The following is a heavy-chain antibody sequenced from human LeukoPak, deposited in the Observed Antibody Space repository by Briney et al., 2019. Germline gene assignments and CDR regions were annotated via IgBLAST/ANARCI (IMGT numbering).Heavy chain of an antibody. CDR1: GFTFSSYA. D-gene: IGHD2-15*01. CDR2: ISGSGGST. J-gene: IGHJ3*02. V-gene: IGHV3-23*01. Sequence: GGSLRLSCAASGFTFSSYAMSWVRQAPGKGLEWVSAISGSGGSTYYADSVKGRFTISRDNSKNTRYLQMNSLRAEDTAVYYCAKDWYGSGGSCYQLAFDIWGQGTMVTVSS. CDR3: AKDWYGSGGSCYQLAFDI.